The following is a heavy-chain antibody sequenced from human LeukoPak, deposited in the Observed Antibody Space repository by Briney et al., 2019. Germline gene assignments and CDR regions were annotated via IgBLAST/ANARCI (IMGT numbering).Heavy chain of an antibody. CDR1: SGSITGYY. CDR3: AREQYLAYDVFGF. Sequence: PSETLSLTCTVSSGSITGYYWSWIRQPPGRGLVWIGYVHFSGTTSFNPSLKSRVTISVDTSKNQFSLRLSSMTAADTAVYYCAREQYLAYDVFGFWGQGTMVTVSS. V-gene: IGHV4-59*01. CDR2: VHFSGTT. D-gene: IGHD4-11*01. J-gene: IGHJ3*01.